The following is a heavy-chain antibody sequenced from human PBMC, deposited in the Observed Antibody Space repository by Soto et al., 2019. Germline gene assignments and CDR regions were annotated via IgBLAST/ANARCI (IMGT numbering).Heavy chain of an antibody. J-gene: IGHJ5*02. Sequence: ASVKVSCKASGFTFSTYGIHWVRQAPGQRLEWMGWINAGNGNTKYSQKFQGRVTITRDTSASSAYMELTSLTSEDTGVYFCARDPDGNTWLDWFAPWGRG. CDR2: INAGNGNT. D-gene: IGHD3-9*01. V-gene: IGHV1-3*01. CDR1: GFTFSTYG. CDR3: ARDPDGNTWLDWFAP.